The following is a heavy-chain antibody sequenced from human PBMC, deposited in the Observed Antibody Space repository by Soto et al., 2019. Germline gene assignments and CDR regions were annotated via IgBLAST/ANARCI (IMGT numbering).Heavy chain of an antibody. J-gene: IGHJ4*02. CDR3: ARADPDASVGF. D-gene: IGHD3-16*01. CDR1: GGSISSYY. Sequence: SETLSLTCTVSGGSISSYYWSWIRQPPGKGLEWIGYIYYSGSTNYNPSLKSRVTISADTSRNQFSLKLSSVIPADSAVYFCARADPDASVGFWGQGTLVTVSS. CDR2: IYYSGST. V-gene: IGHV4-59*01.